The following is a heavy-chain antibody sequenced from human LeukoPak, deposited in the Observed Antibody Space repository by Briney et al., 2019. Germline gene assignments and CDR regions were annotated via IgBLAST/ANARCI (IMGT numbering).Heavy chain of an antibody. J-gene: IGHJ3*02. CDR2: ISSSSSTT. V-gene: IGHV3-48*01. CDR3: ARTGYSSGWFPRDAFDI. CDR1: GFTFSSYS. D-gene: IGHD6-19*01. Sequence: GGSLRLSCAASGFTFSSYSMNWVRQAPGKGLEWVSYISSSSSTTYYADSVKGRFTISRDNAKNSLYLQMNSLRAEDTAVYYCARTGYSSGWFPRDAFDIWGQGTMVTVSS.